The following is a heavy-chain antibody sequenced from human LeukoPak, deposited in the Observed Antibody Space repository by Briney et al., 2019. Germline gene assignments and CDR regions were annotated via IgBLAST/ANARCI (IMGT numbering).Heavy chain of an antibody. CDR3: ARVALYSSSSYWFDP. V-gene: IGHV4-59*01. D-gene: IGHD6-6*01. CDR2: IYYSGST. CDR1: GGSISSYY. J-gene: IGHJ5*02. Sequence: NPSETLSLTCTVSGGSISSYYWSWIRQPPGKGLEWIGYIYYSGSTNYNPSLKSRVTISVDTSKNQFSLKLSSVTAADTAVYYCARVALYSSSSYWFDPWRQGTLVTVSS.